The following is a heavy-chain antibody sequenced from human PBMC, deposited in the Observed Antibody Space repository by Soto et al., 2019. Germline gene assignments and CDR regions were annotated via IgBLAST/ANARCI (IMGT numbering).Heavy chain of an antibody. CDR3: ARGPTWMDAFDI. D-gene: IGHD5-12*01. CDR1: GSSQISDY. Sequence: GSSQISDYWTWIRQSPGKGLEWIAYTSHTGTTDYNPSLKSRVTISLDTSKNQFSLKRSSVTAADTAVYYCARGPTWMDAFDIWGQGTKVTVSP. CDR2: TSHTGTT. V-gene: IGHV4-59*01. J-gene: IGHJ3*02.